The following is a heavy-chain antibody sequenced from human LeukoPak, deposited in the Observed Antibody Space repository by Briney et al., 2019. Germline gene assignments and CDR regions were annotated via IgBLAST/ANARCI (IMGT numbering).Heavy chain of an antibody. Sequence: SETLSLTCTVSGGSISSSTYYWGWIRQPPGKGLEWIGSMYYSGNIYYNPSLKSRVTISVDTSKNQLSLKLSSVTAADTAVYYCASGNYDILTGYYYYYYMDVWGKGTTVTISS. CDR3: ASGNYDILTGYYYYYYMDV. CDR1: GGSISSSTYY. D-gene: IGHD3-9*01. V-gene: IGHV4-39*07. J-gene: IGHJ6*03. CDR2: MYYSGNI.